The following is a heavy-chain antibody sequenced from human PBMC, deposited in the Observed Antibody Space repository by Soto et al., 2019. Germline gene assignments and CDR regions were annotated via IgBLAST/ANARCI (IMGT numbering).Heavy chain of an antibody. Sequence: SETLSLTCAVYGGSFSGYYWSLIRQPPGKGLEWIGEINHSGSTNYNPSLKSRVTISVDTSKNQFSLKLSSVTAADTAVYYCARTGSGSLDAFDIWGQGTMVTVSS. CDR1: GGSFSGYY. V-gene: IGHV4-34*01. CDR3: ARTGSGSLDAFDI. CDR2: INHSGST. J-gene: IGHJ3*02. D-gene: IGHD1-26*01.